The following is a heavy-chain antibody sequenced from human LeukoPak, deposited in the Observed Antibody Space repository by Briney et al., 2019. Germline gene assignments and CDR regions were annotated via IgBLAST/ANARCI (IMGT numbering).Heavy chain of an antibody. CDR3: ARDEDDSFDY. J-gene: IGHJ4*02. Sequence: PGRSLRLSCAASGFTFSSYGMHWVRQAPGKGLEWVAVISHDGSKKYYADSVKGRFTISRDNSKNTLYLQMNSLRDEDTAVYYCARDEDDSFDYWGQGTLVTVSS. D-gene: IGHD3-3*01. CDR2: ISHDGSKK. V-gene: IGHV3-30*03. CDR1: GFTFSSYG.